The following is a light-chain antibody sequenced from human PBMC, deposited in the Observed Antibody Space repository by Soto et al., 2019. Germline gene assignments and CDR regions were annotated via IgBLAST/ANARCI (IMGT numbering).Light chain of an antibody. Sequence: QSALTQPPSASGSPGQSVTISCTGTSSDVGGYNYVSWYQQHPGKAPKLMIYEVSKRPSGVPDRFSGSKSGNTASLTVSGLQAEEEADYYCSSYAGSNNLIFGTGTKLTVL. CDR3: SSYAGSNNLI. V-gene: IGLV2-8*01. J-gene: IGLJ1*01. CDR1: SSDVGGYNY. CDR2: EVS.